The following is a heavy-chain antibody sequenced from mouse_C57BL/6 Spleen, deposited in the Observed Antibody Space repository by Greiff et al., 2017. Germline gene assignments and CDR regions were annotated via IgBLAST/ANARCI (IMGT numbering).Heavy chain of an antibody. Sequence: EVKLVESGEGLVKPGGSLKLSCAASGFTFSSYAMSWVRQTPEKRLEWVAYISSGGDYIYYADTVKGRFTISRDNARNTLYLQMSSLKSEDTAMDYCTRAGYDPPFAYWGQGTLVTVSA. CDR1: GFTFSSYA. D-gene: IGHD2-3*01. J-gene: IGHJ3*01. CDR3: TRAGYDPPFAY. CDR2: ISSGGDYI. V-gene: IGHV5-9-1*02.